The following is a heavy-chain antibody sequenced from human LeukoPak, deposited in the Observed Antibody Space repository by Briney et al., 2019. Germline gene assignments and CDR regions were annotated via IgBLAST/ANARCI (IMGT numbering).Heavy chain of an antibody. Sequence: SQTLPLTCAISGDSVSSNSVGWHWIRQSPSRGLEWLGRIYYRSKLYNDYGVSVKSRISINPDTSKNQFSLQLNSVTPDDTAVYYCARNRYYGMNVWGQGTTVTVSS. CDR1: GDSVSSNSVG. CDR3: ARNRYYGMNV. CDR2: IYYRSKLYN. J-gene: IGHJ6*02. V-gene: IGHV6-1*01.